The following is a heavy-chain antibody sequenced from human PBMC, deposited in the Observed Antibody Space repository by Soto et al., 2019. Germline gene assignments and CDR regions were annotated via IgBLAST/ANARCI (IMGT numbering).Heavy chain of an antibody. Sequence: PGGSLRLSCAASGFPFSTYAMSWVRQAPGRGLEWVSAIRGSGYTTYYADSVKGRFTISRDNSKSTLSLQMSSLRGEDTAIYYCARESWGHAFDTWGQGTMVTVSS. J-gene: IGHJ3*02. V-gene: IGHV3-23*01. CDR2: IRGSGYTT. D-gene: IGHD7-27*01. CDR3: ARESWGHAFDT. CDR1: GFPFSTYA.